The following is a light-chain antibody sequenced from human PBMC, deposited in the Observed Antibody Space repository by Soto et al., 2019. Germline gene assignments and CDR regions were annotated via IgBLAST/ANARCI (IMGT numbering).Light chain of an antibody. J-gene: IGKJ4*01. CDR2: CGS. Sequence: DIQMTQSPSSLSASVGDRVTITCQASQAIRNYLNWYQQRPGTAPKLLIYCGSTLETGVPSRFSGRGSAADFTLTISSLQPEDIATYYCQQYDTLPPTFGGGTKVEIK. CDR1: QAIRNY. CDR3: QQYDTLPPT. V-gene: IGKV1-33*01.